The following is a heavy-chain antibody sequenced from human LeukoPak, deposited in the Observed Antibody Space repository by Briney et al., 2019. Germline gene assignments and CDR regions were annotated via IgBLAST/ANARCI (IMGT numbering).Heavy chain of an antibody. CDR2: ITSNGGTT. CDR1: GLTFTYTW. V-gene: IGHV3-64*01. CDR3: AKEDCSGGSCKGIGAFDI. D-gene: IGHD2-15*01. Sequence: PGGSLRLSCAVSGLTFTYTWMGWVRQAPGRGLEYVSAITSNGGTTHYANSVKGRFTISRDNSKNTLYLQMGSLRAEDMAVYYCAKEDCSGGSCKGIGAFDIWGQGTMVTVSS. J-gene: IGHJ3*02.